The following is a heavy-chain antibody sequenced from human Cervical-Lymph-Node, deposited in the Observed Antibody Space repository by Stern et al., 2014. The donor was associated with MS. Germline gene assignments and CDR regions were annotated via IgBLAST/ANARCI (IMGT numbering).Heavy chain of an antibody. D-gene: IGHD4-17*01. V-gene: IGHV4-4*07. CDR3: ATGDGAFDY. J-gene: IGHJ4*02. CDR2: LYSGGNA. Sequence: QVQLQESGPGLVKPSETLSLTCIVSGGSITSWYWNWIRQSAGKRPEWMGLLYSGGNAAYNPSLRSVVTVSADLAKNHFSLQLSSVTAADTAVYYCATGDGAFDYWGQGTLVTVSS. CDR1: GGSITSWY.